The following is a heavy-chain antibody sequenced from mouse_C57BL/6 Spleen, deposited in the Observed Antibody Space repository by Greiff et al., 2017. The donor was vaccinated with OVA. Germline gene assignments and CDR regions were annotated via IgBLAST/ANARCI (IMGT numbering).Heavy chain of an antibody. CDR2: IYPGSGNT. D-gene: IGHD5-1*01. CDR1: GYTFTDYY. J-gene: IGHJ4*01. Sequence: QVQLKESGAELVRPGASVKLSCKASGYTFTDYYINWVKQRTGQGLEWIARIYPGSGNTYYNEKFKGKATLTAEKSSITSYMQLSSLTSEDPSVYFCATSRYMSTPYAMDYWGQGTSVTVSS. V-gene: IGHV1-76*01. CDR3: ATSRYMSTPYAMDY.